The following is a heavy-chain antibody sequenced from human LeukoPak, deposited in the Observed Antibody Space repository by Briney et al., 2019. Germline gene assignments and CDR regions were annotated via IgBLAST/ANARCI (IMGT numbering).Heavy chain of an antibody. D-gene: IGHD2-8*01. CDR1: GGSISNYY. Sequence: PPETLSPTCTVSGGSISNYYWSWIRQPAGKGLEWIGRIHSSGSTNYNPSLKSRVTISVDKSKNQFSLRLSSVIAADTAVYFCARDRCEGYCTLFDSWGQGTLVTVSS. V-gene: IGHV4-4*07. J-gene: IGHJ5*01. CDR2: IHSSGST. CDR3: ARDRCEGYCTLFDS.